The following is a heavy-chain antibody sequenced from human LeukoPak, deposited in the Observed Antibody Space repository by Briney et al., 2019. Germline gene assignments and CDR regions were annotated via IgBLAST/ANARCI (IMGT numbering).Heavy chain of an antibody. D-gene: IGHD5-18*01. Sequence: PGGSLRLSCAASGFIFSNYNMNWVRQAPGKGLEWVSSISSSSSYMYYADSVKGRFTISRDNAKNSLYLQMSSLRAEDTAVYYCARGRGVTGDFDYWGQGTLVTVSS. J-gene: IGHJ4*02. V-gene: IGHV3-21*01. CDR2: ISSSSSYM. CDR1: GFIFSNYN. CDR3: ARGRGVTGDFDY.